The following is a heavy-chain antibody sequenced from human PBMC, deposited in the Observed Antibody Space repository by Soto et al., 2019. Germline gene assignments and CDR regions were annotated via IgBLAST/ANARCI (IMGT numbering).Heavy chain of an antibody. CDR2: IHSDGSTT. V-gene: IGHV3-74*01. D-gene: IGHD2-21*02. CDR1: GFTFNYYW. Sequence: EVQLVESEGGLVQRGGSLRLSCAASGFTFNYYWMHWVRQAPGQGLVWVSHIHSDGSTTTYADSVKGRFTFSRDNPKNTLYLQMNSLRAEDTGVYYCVGGDKGGFDLWGQGTTVTVSS. CDR3: VGGDKGGFDL. J-gene: IGHJ3*01.